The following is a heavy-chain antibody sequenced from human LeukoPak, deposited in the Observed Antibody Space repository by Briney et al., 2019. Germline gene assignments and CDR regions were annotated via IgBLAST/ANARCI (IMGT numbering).Heavy chain of an antibody. CDR1: GFTFSSYE. D-gene: IGHD3-10*01. CDR3: AKESGYYGSGSYLDY. V-gene: IGHV3-23*01. Sequence: PGGSLRLSCAASGFTFSSYEMNWVRQAPGKGLEWVSAISGSGGSTYYADSVKGRFTISRDNSKNTLYLQMNSLRAEDTAVYYCAKESGYYGSGSYLDYWGQGTLVTVSS. CDR2: ISGSGGST. J-gene: IGHJ4*02.